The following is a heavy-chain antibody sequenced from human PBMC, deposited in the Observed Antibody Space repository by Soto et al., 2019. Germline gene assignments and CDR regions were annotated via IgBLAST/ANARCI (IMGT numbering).Heavy chain of an antibody. D-gene: IGHD1-20*01. CDR3: AKDPRSITGTTSIEGFQH. V-gene: IGHV1-69*13. CDR2: IIPVLGIK. CDR1: GGTFSGYA. Sequence: SVKVSCKASGGTFSGYALSWVRQAPGQGLEWMGGIIPVLGIKNYAQKFQDRITIAADESTGTASLDLRDLKSEDTAIYYCAKDPRSITGTTSIEGFQHWGPGTLVTVSS. J-gene: IGHJ1*01.